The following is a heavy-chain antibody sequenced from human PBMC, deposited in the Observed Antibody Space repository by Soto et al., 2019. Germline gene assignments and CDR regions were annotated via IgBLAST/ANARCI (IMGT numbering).Heavy chain of an antibody. CDR1: GFTFSSYA. Sequence: QVQLVESGGGVVQPGRSLRLSCAASGFTFSSYAMHWVRQAPGKGLEWVAVISYDGSNKYYADSVKGRFTISRDNSKNTLYLQMNSQRAEYTAVYYCASGVGVATIPYYYYDYGMDVWGQGTTVIVSS. CDR3: ASGVGVATIPYYYYDYGMDV. D-gene: IGHD5-12*01. CDR2: ISYDGSNK. V-gene: IGHV3-30-3*01. J-gene: IGHJ6*02.